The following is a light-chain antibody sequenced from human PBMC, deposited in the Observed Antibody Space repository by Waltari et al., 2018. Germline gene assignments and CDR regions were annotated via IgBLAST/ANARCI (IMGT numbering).Light chain of an antibody. CDR3: QKYGTLPAT. V-gene: IGKV3-20*01. CDR1: QSVSRF. Sequence: SCMASQSVSRFLAWYQQTPGQAPRLLIYEVSSRATDIPDRFSSSGSGTDFSLTISRLEPEDFAVYYCQKYGTLPATFGQGTKVEIK. CDR2: EVS. J-gene: IGKJ1*01.